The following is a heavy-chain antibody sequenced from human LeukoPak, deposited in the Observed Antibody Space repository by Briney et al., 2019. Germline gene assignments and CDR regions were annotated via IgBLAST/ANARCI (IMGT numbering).Heavy chain of an antibody. Sequence: SQTLSLTCAVSAGSINSGDYYWSWIRQPAGKGLEWIGRIYSPGTNYNYNPSVKSRVTISIDTSKNQFSLKLTSVTAADTAVYYCARGIGTSYDSSRDAFDIWGQGTMVTVSS. J-gene: IGHJ3*02. CDR1: AGSINSGDYY. V-gene: IGHV4-61*02. CDR3: ARGIGTSYDSSRDAFDI. D-gene: IGHD3-22*01. CDR2: IYSPGTN.